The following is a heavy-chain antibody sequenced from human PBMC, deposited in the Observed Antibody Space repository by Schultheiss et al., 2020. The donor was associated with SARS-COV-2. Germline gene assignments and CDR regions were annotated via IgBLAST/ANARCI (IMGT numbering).Heavy chain of an antibody. CDR2: IYYSGST. CDR1: GGSFSGYY. D-gene: IGHD3-9*01. V-gene: IGHV4-59*12. CDR3: ARVGLTGIIYYLDY. J-gene: IGHJ4*02. Sequence: SETLSLTCAVYGGSFSGYYWSWIRQPPGKGLEWIGYIYYSGSTYYNPSLKSRVTISVDTSKNQFSLKLSSVTAADTAVYYCARVGLTGIIYYLDYWGQGTLVTVSS.